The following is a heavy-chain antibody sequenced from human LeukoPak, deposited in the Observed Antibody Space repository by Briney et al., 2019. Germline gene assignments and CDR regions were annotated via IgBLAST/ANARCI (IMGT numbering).Heavy chain of an antibody. J-gene: IGHJ4*02. CDR3: ARESGSGSYFGYFDY. CDR2: ISSSGSTI. V-gene: IGHV3-48*03. Sequence: GGSLRLSCAASGFTFSSYEMNWVRQAPGKGLEWGSYISSSGSTIYYADSVKGRFTISRDNAKNSLYLQMNSLRAEDTAVYYCARESGSGSYFGYFDYWGQGTLVTVSS. D-gene: IGHD1-26*01. CDR1: GFTFSSYE.